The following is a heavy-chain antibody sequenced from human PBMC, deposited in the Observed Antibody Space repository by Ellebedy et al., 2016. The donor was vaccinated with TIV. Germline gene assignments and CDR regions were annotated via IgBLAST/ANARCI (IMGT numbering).Heavy chain of an antibody. D-gene: IGHD3-10*01. CDR2: INFSGNT. V-gene: IGHV4-39*01. Sequence: MPSETLSLTCTVSGDSITGSGLYWGWIRQSPGKAPEWIGTINFSGNTYYNPSLQSRFTISADTSKKQFSLNLSSVTAADTAVYYCARRRAHRPNDYWGQGILVTVSS. CDR1: GDSITGSGLY. CDR3: ARRRAHRPNDY. J-gene: IGHJ4*02.